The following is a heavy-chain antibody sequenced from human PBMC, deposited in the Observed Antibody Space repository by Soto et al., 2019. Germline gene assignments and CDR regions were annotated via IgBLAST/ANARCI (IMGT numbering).Heavy chain of an antibody. J-gene: IGHJ5*02. Sequence: EVQLLESGGGLVQPGGSLRLSCAASGFPFSSRAMSWVRQAPGKGLEWVSAISGSGTITYYADSVKGRFNISRDTSNNTPYLQMNSLRADDTAVYYCAEWARYCSGADCRAWGQGTLVTVSS. CDR1: GFPFSSRA. CDR2: ISGSGTIT. CDR3: AEWARYCSGADCRA. D-gene: IGHD2-15*01. V-gene: IGHV3-23*01.